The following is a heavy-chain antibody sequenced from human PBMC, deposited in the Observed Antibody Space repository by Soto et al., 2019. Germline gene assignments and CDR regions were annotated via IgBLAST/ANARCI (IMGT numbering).Heavy chain of an antibody. CDR1: GGSISSGDYY. V-gene: IGHV4-30-4*01. Sequence: QVQLQESGPGLVKPSQTLSLTCTVSGGSISSGDYYWSWIRQPPGKGLEWIGYIYYSGSTYYNPSLKSRVTISVATSKNQFSLKLSSVTAADTAVYYCARDSEYYDSSGYSYYFDYWGQGTLVTVSS. D-gene: IGHD3-22*01. CDR2: IYYSGST. CDR3: ARDSEYYDSSGYSYYFDY. J-gene: IGHJ4*02.